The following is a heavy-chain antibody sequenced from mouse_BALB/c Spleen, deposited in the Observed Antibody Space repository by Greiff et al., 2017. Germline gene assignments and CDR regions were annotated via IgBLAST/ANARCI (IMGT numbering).Heavy chain of an antibody. CDR1: GFTFSSYT. J-gene: IGHJ4*01. D-gene: IGHD2-4*01. Sequence: DVMLVESGGGLVQPGGSLKLSCAASGFTFSSYTMSWVRQTPEKRLEWVAYISNGGGSTYYPDTVKGRFTISRDNAKNTLYLQMSSLKSEDTAMYYCARHNYDYGAMDYWGQGTSVTVSS. V-gene: IGHV5-12-2*01. CDR3: ARHNYDYGAMDY. CDR2: ISNGGGST.